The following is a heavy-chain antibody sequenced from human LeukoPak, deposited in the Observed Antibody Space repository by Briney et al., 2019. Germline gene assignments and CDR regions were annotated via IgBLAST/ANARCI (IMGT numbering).Heavy chain of an antibody. CDR1: GGSISSYY. D-gene: IGHD6-6*01. Sequence: PSETLSLTCTVYGGSISSYYWSWIRQPAGKGLEWIGRIYTSGSTNYNPSLKSRVTMSVDTSKNQFSLKLSSVTAADTAVYYCARVGGSSSRYGMDVWGQGTTVTVSS. CDR3: ARVGGSSSRYGMDV. J-gene: IGHJ6*02. V-gene: IGHV4-4*07. CDR2: IYTSGST.